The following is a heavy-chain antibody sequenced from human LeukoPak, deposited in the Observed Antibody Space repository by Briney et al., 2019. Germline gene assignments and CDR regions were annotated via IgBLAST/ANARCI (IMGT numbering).Heavy chain of an antibody. Sequence: GGSLRLSCAASGFTFSSYAMSWVRQAPGGGLEWVSGISGDGYSTYYADSVKGRFAISRDNSKSTLYLQMNSLRAEDTAVYYCAKDFGRNLGGPGYWGRGTRVTVSS. CDR3: AKDFGRNLGGPGY. D-gene: IGHD3-10*01. J-gene: IGHJ4*02. V-gene: IGHV3-23*01. CDR2: ISGDGYST. CDR1: GFTFSSYA.